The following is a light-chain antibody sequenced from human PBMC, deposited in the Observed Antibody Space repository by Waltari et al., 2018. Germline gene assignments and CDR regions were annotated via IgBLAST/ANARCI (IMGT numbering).Light chain of an antibody. J-gene: IGKJ2*01. CDR3: MQGTHWPYT. Sequence: DVVMTQSPLSLPVTLGQPASISCKSSQSLVHSAGHTYLQWFQQRPGQSPRRLIYKVSYRDSGVPDRFSGSGSGTDVTLKISRVEAEDVGVYYCMQGTHWPYTFGQGTKLDIK. V-gene: IGKV2-30*02. CDR1: QSLVHSAGHTY. CDR2: KVS.